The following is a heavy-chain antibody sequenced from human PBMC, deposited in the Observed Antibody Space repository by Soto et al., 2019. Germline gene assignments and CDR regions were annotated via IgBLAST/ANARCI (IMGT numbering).Heavy chain of an antibody. Sequence: EVQLLESGGGLVQPGGSLRLSCAASGFTFSNYAMTWVRQAPGKGLEWVSAISGSGGSTYYADSVKGRFTISRDNSKNTLYLQMNSLRAEDTAVYYCAKASGQYGSGSSRDYWGQGTLVTVST. V-gene: IGHV3-23*01. CDR1: GFTFSNYA. D-gene: IGHD3-10*01. CDR2: ISGSGGST. CDR3: AKASGQYGSGSSRDY. J-gene: IGHJ4*02.